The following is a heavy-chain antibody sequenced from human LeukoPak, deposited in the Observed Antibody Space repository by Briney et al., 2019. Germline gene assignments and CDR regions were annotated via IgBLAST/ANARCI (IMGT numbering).Heavy chain of an antibody. Sequence: SQTLSLTCTVSGGSISSGGYYWSWIRQHPGKGLEWIGYIYYSGSTYYNPSLKSRVTISVDTSKNQSSLKLSSVTAADTAVYYCARDMCSSSSCHNWFDPWGQGTLVTVSS. CDR2: IYYSGST. D-gene: IGHD2-2*01. V-gene: IGHV4-31*03. J-gene: IGHJ5*02. CDR1: GGSISSGGYY. CDR3: ARDMCSSSSCHNWFDP.